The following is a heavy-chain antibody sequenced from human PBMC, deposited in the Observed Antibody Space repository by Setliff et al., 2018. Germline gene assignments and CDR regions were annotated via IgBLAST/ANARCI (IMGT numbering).Heavy chain of an antibody. J-gene: IGHJ3*01. Sequence: ASVKVSCKASGYTLSSYYIYWVRQAPGHGLELMGRIHPNTGSTNYLQDFQGRVTITRDTSIYTVYMELTGLTSGDTAVYYCAKQGYSDSLYAFDVWGQGTVVTVSS. CDR3: AKQGYSDSLYAFDV. V-gene: IGHV1-2*06. CDR1: GYTLSSYY. D-gene: IGHD3-16*02. CDR2: IHPNTGST.